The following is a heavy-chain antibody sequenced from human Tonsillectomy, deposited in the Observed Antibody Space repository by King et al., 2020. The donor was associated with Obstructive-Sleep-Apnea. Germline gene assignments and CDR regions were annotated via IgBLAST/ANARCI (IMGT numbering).Heavy chain of an antibody. Sequence: QLQESSPGLVKPSQTLSLTCTVSGGSISSGGYYWNWIRQHPGKGLEWIGYIFYSGSTYYNPSLKSRLTISIDTSQNQFSLKLTSVTAADTAVYFCARDSAYADWYFDLWGRGTLVTVSS. D-gene: IGHD2-21*01. CDR1: GGSISSGGYY. CDR2: IFYSGST. V-gene: IGHV4-31*03. J-gene: IGHJ2*01. CDR3: ARDSAYADWYFDL.